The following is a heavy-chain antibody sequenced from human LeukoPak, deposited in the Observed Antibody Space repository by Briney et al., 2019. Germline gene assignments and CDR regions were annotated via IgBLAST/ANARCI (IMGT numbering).Heavy chain of an antibody. CDR2: ISYDGTNE. CDR1: GFTFSSYA. V-gene: IGHV3-30*04. D-gene: IGHD3-22*01. CDR3: TRRYNYDSSGYYYVRDAFDI. J-gene: IGHJ3*02. Sequence: PGGSLRLSCAASGFTFSSYAMHWVRQAPGKGLEWVAFISYDGTNEYYADSVRGRFTISRDDSRSIAYLQMNSLKTEDTAVYYCTRRYNYDSSGYYYVRDAFDIWGQGTMVTVSS.